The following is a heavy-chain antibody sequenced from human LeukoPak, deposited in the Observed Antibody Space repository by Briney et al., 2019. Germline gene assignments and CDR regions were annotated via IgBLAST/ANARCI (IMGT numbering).Heavy chain of an antibody. D-gene: IGHD5-12*01. CDR3: ARLDKWLRLNAFDI. Sequence: PSQTLSLTCTVSGGSLSSGGYYWSWIRQPPGKGLEWIGSIYYSGSTYYNPSLKSRVTISVDTSKNQFSLKLSSVTAADTAVYYCARLDKWLRLNAFDIWGQGTMVTVSS. J-gene: IGHJ3*02. CDR2: IYYSGST. CDR1: GGSLSSGGYY. V-gene: IGHV4-39*07.